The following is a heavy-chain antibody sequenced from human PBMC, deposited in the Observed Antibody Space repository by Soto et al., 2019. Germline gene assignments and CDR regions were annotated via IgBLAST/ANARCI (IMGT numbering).Heavy chain of an antibody. CDR3: TRDPTTSIVTDY. J-gene: IGHJ4*02. Sequence: PGGSLRLSCAASGITVITNYFSWVRQAPGQGLEWVSGIYSDGSTHYADSVKGRFTISRDNSKDTLYLQMNTLRAEDTGVYYCTRDPTTSIVTDYWGQGTVVTVS. V-gene: IGHV3-66*01. CDR2: IYSDGST. CDR1: GITVITNY. D-gene: IGHD2-21*01.